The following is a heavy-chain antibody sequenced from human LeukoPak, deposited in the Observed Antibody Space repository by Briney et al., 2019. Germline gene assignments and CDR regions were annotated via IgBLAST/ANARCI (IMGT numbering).Heavy chain of an antibody. CDR3: AREAAIPKNYYYYYYYMDV. CDR1: GGSISSYY. V-gene: IGHV4-4*07. D-gene: IGHD2-2*01. Sequence: SETLSLTCTVSGGSISSYYWSWIRQPAGKGLEWIGRIDTSGSTNYNPSLKSRVTMSVDTSKNQFSLKLSSVTAADTAVYYCAREAAIPKNYYYYYYYMDVWGKGTTVTISS. CDR2: IDTSGST. J-gene: IGHJ6*03.